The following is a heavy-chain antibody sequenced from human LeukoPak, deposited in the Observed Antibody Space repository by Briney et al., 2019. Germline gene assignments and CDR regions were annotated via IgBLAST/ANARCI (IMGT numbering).Heavy chain of an antibody. CDR1: GFIFSGYW. V-gene: IGHV3-7*01. CDR2: IKQDGSVK. Sequence: SGGSLRLSCAASGFIFSGYWMTWVRQAPGKGLEWVANIKQDGSVKYYVDSVKGRFTISRDNAKNSLYLQMNSLRAEDTAVYYCASPGSVGDTGMPDYWGRGTLVTVSS. CDR3: ASPGSVGDTGMPDY. J-gene: IGHJ4*02. D-gene: IGHD5-18*01.